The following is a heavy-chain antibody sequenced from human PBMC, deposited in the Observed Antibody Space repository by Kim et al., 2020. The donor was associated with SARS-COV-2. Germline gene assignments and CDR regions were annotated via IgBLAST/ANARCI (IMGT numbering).Heavy chain of an antibody. Sequence: GGSLRLSCAASGFTFDDYAMHWVRQAPGKGLEWVSLISGDGGSTYYADSVKGRFTISRDNSKNSLCLQMNSLRTEDTALYYCAKAFRGGTIRVVDYWGQGTLVTVSS. D-gene: IGHD1-7*01. V-gene: IGHV3-43*02. CDR3: AKAFRGGTIRVVDY. J-gene: IGHJ4*02. CDR2: ISGDGGST. CDR1: GFTFDDYA.